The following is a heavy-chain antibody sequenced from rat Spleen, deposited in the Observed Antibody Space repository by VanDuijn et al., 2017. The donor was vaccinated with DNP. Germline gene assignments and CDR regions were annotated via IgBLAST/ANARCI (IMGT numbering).Heavy chain of an antibody. D-gene: IGHD5-1*01. V-gene: IGHV5S13*01. Sequence: EVQLVESGGGLVQPGRSLKLSCAASGLTFSNYAMAWVRQAPTKGLEWVASITNSGSDTKYRDSVQGRFTISRDNAKNTLYLQMDSLGSEDTATYYCKLGGAYWGQGVMVTVSS. CDR3: KLGGAY. CDR2: ITNSGSDT. CDR1: GLTFSNYA. J-gene: IGHJ2*01.